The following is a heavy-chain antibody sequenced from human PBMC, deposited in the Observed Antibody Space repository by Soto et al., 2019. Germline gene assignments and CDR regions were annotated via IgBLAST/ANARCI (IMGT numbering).Heavy chain of an antibody. V-gene: IGHV4-59*12. CDR3: ARVPDY. J-gene: IGHJ4*02. CDR2: IYYSGST. CDR1: GGSMISYY. Sequence: SETLSLTCTVSGGSMISYYWSWIRQPPGKGLEWIGYIYYSGSTYYNPSLKSRVTISVDRSRNQFSLKLSSVTAADTAVYYCARVPDYRGQGTLVTVSS.